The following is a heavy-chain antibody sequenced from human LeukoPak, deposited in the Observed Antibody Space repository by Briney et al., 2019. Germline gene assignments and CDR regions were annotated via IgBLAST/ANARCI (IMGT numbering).Heavy chain of an antibody. V-gene: IGHV1-18*04. CDR1: GYTFTSYG. CDR3: ARDQEDDGDYLSYWYFDL. J-gene: IGHJ2*01. Sequence: ASVKVSCKASGYTFTSYGIRWVRQAPGQGLEWMGWISPYNGNTNYAQKLQGRVTMTTDTSTSTAYMELRSLRSDDTAVYYCARDQEDDGDYLSYWYFDLWGRGTLVTVSS. CDR2: ISPYNGNT. D-gene: IGHD4-17*01.